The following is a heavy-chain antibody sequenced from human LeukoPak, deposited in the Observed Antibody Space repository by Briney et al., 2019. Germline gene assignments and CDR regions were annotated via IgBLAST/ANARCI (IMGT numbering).Heavy chain of an antibody. CDR2: ISSSSSSHI. V-gene: IGHV3-21*01. J-gene: IGHJ6*02. CDR3: ARGREHTVVVTAYLGLDV. Sequence: GRSLRLSCAASGFTFSSYAMNWVRQAAGKGLEWESCISSSSSSHIYYADAVKGRFTISRDNAKNSLYLQINSLRAEDTAVYYCARGREHTVVVTAYLGLDVWGQGTTVTVSS. D-gene: IGHD2-21*02. CDR1: GFTFSSYA.